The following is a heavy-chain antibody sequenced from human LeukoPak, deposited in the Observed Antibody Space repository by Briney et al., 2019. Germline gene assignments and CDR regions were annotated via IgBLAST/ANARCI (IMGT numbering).Heavy chain of an antibody. D-gene: IGHD3-22*01. CDR1: GFTVSNKY. V-gene: IGHV3-53*01. Sequence: GGSLRLSCAASGFTVSNKYSSWVRQAPGKGLEWVSFIHGGGSTYYADSVEGRFTISRDNSKNTLYLQMNSLRAEDTAVYYCANHYYDSRVYYHFDCWGQGTLVTVSS. CDR3: ANHYYDSRVYYHFDC. CDR2: IHGGGST. J-gene: IGHJ4*02.